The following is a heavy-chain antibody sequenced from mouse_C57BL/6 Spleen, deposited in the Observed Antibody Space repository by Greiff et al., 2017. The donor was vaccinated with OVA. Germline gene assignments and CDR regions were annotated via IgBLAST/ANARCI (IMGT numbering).Heavy chain of an antibody. CDR3: ARRSYDGYNDYFDY. CDR1: GYSFTGYF. D-gene: IGHD2-3*01. CDR2: INPYNGDT. J-gene: IGHJ2*01. Sequence: EVHLVESGPELVKPGDSVKISCKASGYSFTGYFMNWVMQSHGKSLEWIGRINPYNGDTFYNQKFKGKATLTVDKSSSTAHMELRSLTSEDSAVYYCARRSYDGYNDYFDYWGQGTTLTVSS. V-gene: IGHV1-20*01.